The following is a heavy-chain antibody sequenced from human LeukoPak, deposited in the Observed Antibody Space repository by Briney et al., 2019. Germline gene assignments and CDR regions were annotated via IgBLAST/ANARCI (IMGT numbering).Heavy chain of an antibody. CDR3: ARVAVIITDSSDY. CDR2: INPNSGGT. D-gene: IGHD3-10*01. Sequence: ASVKVSCKASGYTFTGYYMHWVRQAPGQGLEWMGWINPNSGGTNYAQKFQGRVTMTRDTSISTAYMELSRLGSDDTAVYYCARVAVIITDSSDYWGQGTLVTVSS. V-gene: IGHV1-2*02. J-gene: IGHJ4*02. CDR1: GYTFTGYY.